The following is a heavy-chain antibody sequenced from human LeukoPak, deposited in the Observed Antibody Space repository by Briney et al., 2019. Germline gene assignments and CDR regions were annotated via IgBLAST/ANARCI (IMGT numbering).Heavy chain of an antibody. V-gene: IGHV3-23*01. D-gene: IGHD3-22*01. CDR3: AKYYYDGGAYSFDY. Sequence: GGSLRLSCATSGFTFSNYAMSWVRQAPGKGLEWVSGISAGGGSTFYADSVKGRFSISRDNSENTLYLQMNSLRAEDTALYYCAKYYYDGGAYSFDYWGQGTLVTVSS. J-gene: IGHJ4*02. CDR2: ISAGGGST. CDR1: GFTFSNYA.